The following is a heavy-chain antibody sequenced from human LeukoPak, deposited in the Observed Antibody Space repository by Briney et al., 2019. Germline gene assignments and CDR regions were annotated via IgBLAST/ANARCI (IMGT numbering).Heavy chain of an antibody. CDR2: ISSSSSTI. D-gene: IGHD3-16*01. J-gene: IGHJ4*02. CDR3: AGEYDYVWGSYPR. V-gene: IGHV3-48*01. Sequence: GGSLRLSCAASGFTFSSYSMNWVRQAPGKGLEWVPYISSSSSTIYYADSVKGRFTISRDNAKNSLYLQMNSLRAEDTAVYYCAGEYDYVWGSYPRWGQGTLVTVSS. CDR1: GFTFSSYS.